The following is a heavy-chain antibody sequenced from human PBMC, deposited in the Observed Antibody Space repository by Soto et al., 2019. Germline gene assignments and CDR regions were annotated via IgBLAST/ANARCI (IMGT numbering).Heavy chain of an antibody. D-gene: IGHD6-19*01. J-gene: IGHJ6*02. CDR1: GGSISSSSYY. CDR3: ARLRAVAGKGGNLYYYYGMDV. CDR2: IYYSGST. V-gene: IGHV4-39*01. Sequence: SETLSLTCTVSGGSISSSSYYWGWIRQPPGKGLEWIGSIYYSGSTYYNPSLKSRVTISVGPSTNQFSLRLSSVTAADTAVYYCARLRAVAGKGGNLYYYYGMDVWGQGTTVTVSS.